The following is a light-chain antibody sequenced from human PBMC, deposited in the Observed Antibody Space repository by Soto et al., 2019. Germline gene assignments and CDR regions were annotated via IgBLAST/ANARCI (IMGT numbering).Light chain of an antibody. J-gene: IGKJ1*01. V-gene: IGKV1-33*01. CDR1: QDISNY. CDR2: DAS. Sequence: DIQMTQSPSSLSASVGDRVTITCQASQDISNYLNWYQQKPGKAPKLLIYDASNLETGVPSRFSGSGSGTDFTLTISSLQPEDFAVYYCQQYGSSLTWTFGQGTKVDIK. CDR3: QQYGSSLTWT.